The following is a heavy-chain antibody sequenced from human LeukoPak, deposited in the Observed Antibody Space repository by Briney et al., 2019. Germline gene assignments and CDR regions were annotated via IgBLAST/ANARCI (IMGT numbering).Heavy chain of an antibody. V-gene: IGHV1-46*01. J-gene: IGHJ4*02. CDR3: AISSEWLYHFDY. CDR1: GYTFTGYY. Sequence: ASVKVSCKASGYTFTGYYMHWVRQAPGQGLEWMGIINPSGGSTSYAQKFQGRVTMTRDMSTSTVYMEPSSLRSEDTAVYYCAISSEWLYHFDYWGQGTLVTVSS. D-gene: IGHD3-3*01. CDR2: INPSGGST.